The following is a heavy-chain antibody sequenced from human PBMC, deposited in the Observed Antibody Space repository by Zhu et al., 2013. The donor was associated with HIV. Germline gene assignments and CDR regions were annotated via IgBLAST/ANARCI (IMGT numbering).Heavy chain of an antibody. D-gene: IGHD2-8*01. CDR2: ISRDENT. CDR3: ARGLYTDY. V-gene: IGHV1-18*01. Sequence: QIQLVQSGPEVKKPGASVKISCKPSGYRFSRYGISWIRQAPGRGFEWMGWISRDENTNYQETFQGRVTMTTDTSTGTAYMELRNLRSDDTAVYFCARGLYTDYWGQGTLVTVSS. J-gene: IGHJ4*02. CDR1: GYRFSRYG.